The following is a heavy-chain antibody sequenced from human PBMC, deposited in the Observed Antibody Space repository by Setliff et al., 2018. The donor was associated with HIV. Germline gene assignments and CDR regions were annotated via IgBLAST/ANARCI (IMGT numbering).Heavy chain of an antibody. Sequence: ASVKVSCKISGYTLTGLAIHWVRQAPGEGLKWMGGSDRDEGEPIYTQRLQGRVTMTGDTSTDTAYLELSSLRSEDTAMYYCARDFSGQQLVGGWFDPWGQGTLVTVSS. CDR2: SDRDEGEP. CDR1: GYTLTGLA. D-gene: IGHD6-13*01. J-gene: IGHJ5*02. CDR3: ARDFSGQQLVGGWFDP. V-gene: IGHV1-24*01.